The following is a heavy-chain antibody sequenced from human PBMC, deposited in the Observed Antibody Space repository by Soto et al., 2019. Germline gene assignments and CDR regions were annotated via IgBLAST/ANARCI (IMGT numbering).Heavy chain of an antibody. V-gene: IGHV1-69*01. Sequence: QVQLVQSGAEVKKPGSSVKVSCKASGGTLSRSAISWVRQAPGQGLEWMGGIIPISGPAIYAQKFRGRVSIIADESTRTAYMEMSILRSEDTAVYYCGTGSSWTKVESWGQGTLVTVSS. D-gene: IGHD6-13*01. J-gene: IGHJ4*02. CDR1: GGTLSRSA. CDR3: GTGSSWTKVES. CDR2: IIPISGPA.